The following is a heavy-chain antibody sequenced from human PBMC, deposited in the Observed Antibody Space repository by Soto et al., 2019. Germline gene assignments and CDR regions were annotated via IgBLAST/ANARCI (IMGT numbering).Heavy chain of an antibody. CDR3: ATFPPEGRTATSRGDDAFDI. J-gene: IGHJ3*02. D-gene: IGHD3-10*01. CDR2: INHSGSP. CDR1: GGSFSGYY. Sequence: QLHLEQRGAGLLKPSETLSLTCDVYGGSFSGYYWSWIRQAPGKGLEWIVDINHSGSPNYNPSLQSRVSVSVDTSKTPFSLKLSSVTAADTAVYYCATFPPEGRTATSRGDDAFDIWGQGTLVTVSS. V-gene: IGHV4-34*02.